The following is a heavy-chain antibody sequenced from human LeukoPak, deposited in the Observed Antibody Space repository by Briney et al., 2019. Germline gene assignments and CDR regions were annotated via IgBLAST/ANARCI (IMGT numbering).Heavy chain of an antibody. CDR3: ARPRLYYYYYMDV. Sequence: SETLSLTCAVSGYSISSGYYWGWIRQPPGKGLEWIGSIYHSGSTYYNPSLKSRVTISVDTSKNQFSLKLSSVTAADTAVYYCARPRLYYYYYMDVWGKGTAVTVSS. CDR1: GYSISSGYY. V-gene: IGHV4-38-2*01. J-gene: IGHJ6*03. CDR2: IYHSGST.